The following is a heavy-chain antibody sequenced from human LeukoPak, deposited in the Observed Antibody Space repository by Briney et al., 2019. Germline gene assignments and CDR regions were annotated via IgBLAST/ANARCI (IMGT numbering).Heavy chain of an antibody. Sequence: GSLRLSCAASGFTFRTYWMSWARRAPGKGLEWVANINQDGREKYYVDSVKGRFTISRDNAKNSLYLQMNSLRAEDTAVYYCARGGSMVYWGQGTLVTVSS. CDR2: INQDGREK. CDR3: ARGGSMVY. D-gene: IGHD2-2*01. J-gene: IGHJ4*02. CDR1: GFTFRTYW. V-gene: IGHV3-7*03.